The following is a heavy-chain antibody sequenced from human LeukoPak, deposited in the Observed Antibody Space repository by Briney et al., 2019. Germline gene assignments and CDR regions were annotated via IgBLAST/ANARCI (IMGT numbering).Heavy chain of an antibody. CDR3: VRGALPGDNWYFDL. J-gene: IGHJ2*01. Sequence: GGSLRLSCAPSGFPFSAYDMHWVRQAPGKGLEWVSAFGSAGDTYYPGAVKGRFTISRDYAKNSLHLQMNSLRAGDTAVYFCVRGALPGDNWYFDLWGRGTLVTVSS. V-gene: IGHV3-13*01. CDR2: FGSAGDT. CDR1: GFPFSAYD.